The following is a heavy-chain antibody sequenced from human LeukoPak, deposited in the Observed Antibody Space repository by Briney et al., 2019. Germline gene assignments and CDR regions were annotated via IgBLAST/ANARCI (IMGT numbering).Heavy chain of an antibody. CDR1: GFTFNSYG. CDR3: ARVLSDLRDDSFDV. Sequence: GGSLRLSCAASGFTFNSYGMHWVRQAPGKGLEWVALICYDGSNTNYADSVKGRFTISRDNSKNTLYLQLNSLRAEDTAVYYCARVLSDLRDDSFDVWGQGTMVTVSS. CDR2: ICYDGSNT. D-gene: IGHD2/OR15-2a*01. V-gene: IGHV3-33*01. J-gene: IGHJ3*01.